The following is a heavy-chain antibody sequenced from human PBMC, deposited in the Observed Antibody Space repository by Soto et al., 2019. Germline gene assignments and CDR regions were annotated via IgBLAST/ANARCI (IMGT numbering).Heavy chain of an antibody. D-gene: IGHD1-26*01. Sequence: GGSLRLSCAASGFTFSSYGMHWVRQAPGKGLEWVAVISYDGSNKYYADSVKGRFTISRDNSKNTLYLQMNSLRAEDTAVYYCAKDGGRGPRYYYYMDVWGKGTTVTVSS. CDR3: AKDGGRGPRYYYYMDV. V-gene: IGHV3-30*18. CDR1: GFTFSSYG. CDR2: ISYDGSNK. J-gene: IGHJ6*03.